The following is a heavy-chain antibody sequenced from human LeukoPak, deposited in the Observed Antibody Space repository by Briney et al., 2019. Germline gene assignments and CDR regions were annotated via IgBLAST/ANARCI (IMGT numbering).Heavy chain of an antibody. J-gene: IGHJ3*02. D-gene: IGHD3-22*01. CDR1: GYSFTSYW. V-gene: IGHV5-51*01. Sequence: GESLKISCKGSGYSFTSYWIGWVRQMPGKGLEWMGIIYPGDSDTRYSPSFQGQVTISADKSISTAHLQWSSLKASDTAMYYCASEAYDSSGYSFDAFDIWGQGTMVTVSS. CDR3: ASEAYDSSGYSFDAFDI. CDR2: IYPGDSDT.